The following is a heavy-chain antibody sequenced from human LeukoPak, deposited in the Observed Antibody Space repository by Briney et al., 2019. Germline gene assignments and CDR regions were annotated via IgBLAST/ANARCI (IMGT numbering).Heavy chain of an antibody. Sequence: ASVKVSCKASGFTFTSSAMQWVRQARGQRLEWIGWIVVGSGNTNYAQKFQERVTITRDMSTSTAYMELSSLRSEDTAVYYCAAGIGESIIYYFDYWGQGTLVTVSS. CDR3: AAGIGESIIYYFDY. CDR1: GFTFTSSA. V-gene: IGHV1-58*02. D-gene: IGHD3-10*01. J-gene: IGHJ4*02. CDR2: IVVGSGNT.